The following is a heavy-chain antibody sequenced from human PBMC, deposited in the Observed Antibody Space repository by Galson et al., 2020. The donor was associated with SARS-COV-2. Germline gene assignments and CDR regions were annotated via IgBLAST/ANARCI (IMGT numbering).Heavy chain of an antibody. D-gene: IGHD3-3*01. Sequence: SQTLSLTCTVSGGSISSSSYYWGWIRQPPGKGLEWIGSIYYSGSTYYNPSLKSRVTISVDTSKNQFSLKLSSVTAADTAVYYCARHGDYDFLIGYYPHYYYYYGMDVWGQGTTVTVSS. V-gene: IGHV4-39*01. CDR2: IYYSGST. CDR3: ARHGDYDFLIGYYPHYYYYYGMDV. J-gene: IGHJ6*02. CDR1: GGSISSSSYY.